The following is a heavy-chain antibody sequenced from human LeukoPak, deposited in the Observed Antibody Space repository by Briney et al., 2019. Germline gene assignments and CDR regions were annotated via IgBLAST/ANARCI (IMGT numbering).Heavy chain of an antibody. CDR1: GFNFTNFY. J-gene: IGHJ5*02. D-gene: IGHD3-10*01. CDR3: ARYITMVRGGSWFDP. Sequence: GASVEVSCQASGFNFTNFYNNWARQANGPGLEWMGWMNPDSGNTGYAQNFQGRVTMTRNTSISTAYMELSSLRSEDTAVYYCARYITMVRGGSWFDPWGQGTLVTVSS. V-gene: IGHV1-8*01. CDR2: MNPDSGNT.